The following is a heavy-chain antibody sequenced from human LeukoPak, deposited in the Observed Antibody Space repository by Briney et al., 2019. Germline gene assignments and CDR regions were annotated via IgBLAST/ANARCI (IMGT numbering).Heavy chain of an antibody. CDR2: ISGSGGST. V-gene: IGHV3-23*01. CDR1: GFTFSSYA. J-gene: IGHJ1*01. CDR3: AKDPAAMGATEYFQH. Sequence: GGSLRLSCAASGFTFSSYAMSWVRQAPGKGLEWVSAISGSGGSTYYADSGKGRFTISRDNSKNTLYLQMNSLRAEDTAVYYCAKDPAAMGATEYFQHWGQGTLVTVSS. D-gene: IGHD1-26*01.